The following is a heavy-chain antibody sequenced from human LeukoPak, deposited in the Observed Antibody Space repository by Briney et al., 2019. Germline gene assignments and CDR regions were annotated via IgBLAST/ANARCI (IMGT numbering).Heavy chain of an antibody. D-gene: IGHD2-2*01. V-gene: IGHV3-23*01. CDR1: GFTFGSHA. CDR3: ARDSKLYCSSTSCYMDV. Sequence: GGSLRLSCEASGFTFGSHAMYWVRQAPGKGLEWVAGIFGSGGSPHYADTVKGRFTISRDNSRNTVYLQMNSLRAEDTAVYYCARDSKLYCSSTSCYMDVWGKGTTVTVSS. CDR2: IFGSGGSP. J-gene: IGHJ6*04.